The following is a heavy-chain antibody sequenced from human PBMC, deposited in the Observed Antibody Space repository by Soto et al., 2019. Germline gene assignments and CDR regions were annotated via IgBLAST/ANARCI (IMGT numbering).Heavy chain of an antibody. Sequence: GGSLRLSCAASGFVFSTYGMHWVRQAPGKGLEWVAVIWYDGSNKYYADSVRGRFTISRDNSKDTLYLQMNSLRAEDTAVYYCARAPNYYDSSGYYGYWGQGTLVTVSS. J-gene: IGHJ4*02. CDR1: GFVFSTYG. CDR2: IWYDGSNK. V-gene: IGHV3-33*08. CDR3: ARAPNYYDSSGYYGY. D-gene: IGHD3-22*01.